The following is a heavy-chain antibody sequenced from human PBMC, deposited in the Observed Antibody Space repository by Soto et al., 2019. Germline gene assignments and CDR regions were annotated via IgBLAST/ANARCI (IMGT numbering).Heavy chain of an antibody. CDR1: GFTFSFYP. V-gene: IGHV3-23*01. Sequence: PGWSLRLSCAASGFTFSFYPMSWVRHAPGKGLEWVSGISSTAGTIYYADPVKGRFTISRDNSNNTLYLQMDSLRAEDTAVYYCAIHPKGSRIRGYYFVYWGDGILVTV. J-gene: IGHJ4*01. CDR3: AIHPKGSRIRGYYFVY. CDR2: ISSTAGTI.